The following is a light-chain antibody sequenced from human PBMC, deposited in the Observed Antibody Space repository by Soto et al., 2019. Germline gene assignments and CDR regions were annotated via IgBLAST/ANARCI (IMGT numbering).Light chain of an antibody. CDR3: AAWDDSTNALV. CDR1: GSNIGSNA. J-gene: IGLJ3*02. Sequence: QPVLTQPPSASGTPGQRVTISCSGAGSNIGSNAVNCYQQLPGAAPQLLIYTSNQRPSGVPDRSSGSKSGTSASLVITGLQSEEEATYHCAAWDDSTNALVFGGGTKVTVL. CDR2: TSN. V-gene: IGLV1-44*01.